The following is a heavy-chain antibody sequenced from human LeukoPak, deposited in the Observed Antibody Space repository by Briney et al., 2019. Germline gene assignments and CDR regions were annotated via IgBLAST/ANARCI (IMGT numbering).Heavy chain of an antibody. CDR3: ARSSDTSGYYHYFDY. D-gene: IGHD3-22*01. V-gene: IGHV4-59*08. CDR1: GGSISSYY. J-gene: IGHJ4*02. Sequence: SETLSLTCSVSGGSISSYYWCWIWQPPRKGLEWIGYIPYSAGPKYNPSLKSRVTISVDTCKNQFSLKLTSLAAADTGVYYCARSSDTSGYYHYFDYWGRGTLVSVSS. CDR2: IPYSAGP.